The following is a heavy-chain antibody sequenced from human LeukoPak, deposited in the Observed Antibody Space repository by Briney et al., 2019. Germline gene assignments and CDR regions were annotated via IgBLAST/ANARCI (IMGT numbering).Heavy chain of an antibody. CDR2: ISGGGRST. CDR1: GFIFNTCA. J-gene: IGHJ4*02. Sequence: GGSLRLSCAASGFIFNTCAMSWVRQAPGKGLEWVSTISGGGRSTDYADSVKGQFTISRDNSKNTLYLQMNSLRAEDTAVYYCARERYFDYWGQGTLVTVSS. CDR3: ARERYFDY. V-gene: IGHV3-23*01.